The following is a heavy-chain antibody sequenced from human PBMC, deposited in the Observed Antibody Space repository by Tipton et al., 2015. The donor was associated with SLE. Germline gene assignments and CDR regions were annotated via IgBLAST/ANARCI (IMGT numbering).Heavy chain of an antibody. CDR2: IYHSGST. V-gene: IGHV4-4*02. J-gene: IGHJ5*02. CDR3: ARGPRDYDFWSGSIWGWFDP. CDR1: GGSISSSNW. D-gene: IGHD3-3*01. Sequence: TLSLTCAVSGGSISSSNWWSWVRQPPGKGLEWIGEIYHSGSTNYNPSLKSRVTISVDKSKNQFSLKLSSVTAADTAVYYCARGPRDYDFWSGSIWGWFDPWGQGTLVTVSS.